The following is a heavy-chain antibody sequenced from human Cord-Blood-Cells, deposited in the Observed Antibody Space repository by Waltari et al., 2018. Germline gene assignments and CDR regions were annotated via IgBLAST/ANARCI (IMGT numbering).Heavy chain of an antibody. J-gene: IGHJ4*01. Sequence: QVQLQESGPGLVKPSETLSLTCTVSGGSISSYYWSWIRQPPGKGLEWIGYIYYSGSTNYNPSRKSRFTISVDTSKNQFSLKLSSVTAADTAVYYCARSVVPAAKIDYWGHGTLVTVSS. CDR1: GGSISSYY. CDR3: ARSVVPAAKIDY. D-gene: IGHD2-2*01. CDR2: IYYSGST. V-gene: IGHV4-59*01.